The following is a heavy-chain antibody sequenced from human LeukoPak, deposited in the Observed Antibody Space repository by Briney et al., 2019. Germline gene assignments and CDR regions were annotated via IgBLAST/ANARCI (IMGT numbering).Heavy chain of an antibody. CDR2: ISSSSSYI. J-gene: IGHJ3*02. CDR3: ARVALPRAFDI. V-gene: IGHV3-21*01. CDR1: GFTFSSYS. Sequence: GGSLRLSCAASGFTFSSYSMNWVRQAPGKGLEWVSSISSSSSYIYYADSVKGRFTISRDNAKNSLYLQMNSLRAEDTAAYYCARVALPRAFDIWGQGTMVTVSS.